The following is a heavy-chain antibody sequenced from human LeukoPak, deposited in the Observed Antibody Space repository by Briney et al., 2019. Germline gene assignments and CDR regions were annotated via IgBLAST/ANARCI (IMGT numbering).Heavy chain of an antibody. J-gene: IGHJ3*02. CDR3: ARDSSGWGQLLNDAFDI. Sequence: SQTLSLTCAISGDSVSSNSAAWNWIRQSPSRGLEWLGRTYYRSKWYNDYAVSVKSRITINPDTSKNQFSLQLNSVTPEDTAVYYCARDSSGWGQLLNDAFDIWGQGTMVTVSS. CDR2: TYYRSKWYN. CDR1: GDSVSSNSAA. V-gene: IGHV6-1*01. D-gene: IGHD6-19*01.